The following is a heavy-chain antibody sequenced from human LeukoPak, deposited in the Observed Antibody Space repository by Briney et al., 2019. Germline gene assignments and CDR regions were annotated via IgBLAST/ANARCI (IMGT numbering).Heavy chain of an antibody. J-gene: IGHJ5*02. D-gene: IGHD3-3*01. CDR2: INPSGGST. V-gene: IGHV1-46*03. Sequence: ASVKVSCKASGYTFTSYYMHWVRQAPGQGLEWMGIINPSGGSTSYAQKFQGRVTMTRDTSTSTVYMELSSLRSEDTAVYYCARSAATYYDFWSGYTTLGLVPYNWFDPWGQGTLVTVSS. CDR1: GYTFTSYY. CDR3: ARSAATYYDFWSGYTTLGLVPYNWFDP.